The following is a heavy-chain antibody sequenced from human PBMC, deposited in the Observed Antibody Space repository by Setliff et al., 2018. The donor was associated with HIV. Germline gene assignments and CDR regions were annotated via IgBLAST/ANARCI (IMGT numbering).Heavy chain of an antibody. CDR1: GGTFTSPG. Sequence: SVKVSCKASGGTFTSPGLNWVRQAPGQGLEWMGGIIPILDVPNYAQKFKGRVTITADKSTSTVHMELSSLRSEDTAVYYWARGRHFDSSGTSNYWGQGTLVTVSS. D-gene: IGHD3-22*01. CDR2: IIPILDVP. J-gene: IGHJ4*02. CDR3: ARGRHFDSSGTSNY. V-gene: IGHV1-69*10.